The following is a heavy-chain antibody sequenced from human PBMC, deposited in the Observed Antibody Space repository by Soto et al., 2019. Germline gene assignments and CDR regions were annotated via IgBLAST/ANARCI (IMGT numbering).Heavy chain of an antibody. CDR2: IDLDDDK. Sequence: PTLLNATHSLRLKGTFSWFSLSTSGISVSSFRRPPWKALELLALIDLDDDKYYSTSMKTRLNISKYTSKNQVFLTMTNMDPVETATYYCARIPRRSGWYIAEYWGQGTLVTVSS. D-gene: IGHD6-19*01. J-gene: IGHJ4*02. CDR3: ARIPRRSGWYIAEY. V-gene: IGHV2-70*01. CDR1: WFSLSTSGIS.